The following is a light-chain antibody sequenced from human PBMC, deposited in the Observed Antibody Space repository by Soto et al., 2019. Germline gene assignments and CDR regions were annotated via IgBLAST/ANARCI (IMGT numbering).Light chain of an antibody. CDR2: SNN. V-gene: IGLV1-44*01. Sequence: QSVLTQPPSASGTPWQRVTISCSGSSSNIGSNTVTWYQQLPGTAPKLLIYSNNQRPSGVPDRFSGSKSGTSASLAISGLQSEDEADYYCAAWDDSLNGYVFGTGTKVTVL. CDR3: AAWDDSLNGYV. J-gene: IGLJ1*01. CDR1: SSNIGSNT.